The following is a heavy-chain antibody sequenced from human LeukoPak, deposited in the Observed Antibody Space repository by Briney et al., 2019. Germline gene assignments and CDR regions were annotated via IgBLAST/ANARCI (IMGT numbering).Heavy chain of an antibody. J-gene: IGHJ4*02. CDR3: AKDRYCSSTSCYAGFGY. Sequence: GGSLRLSCAASGFTFDDYAMHWVRQAPGKGLEWVSGISWNSGSIGYADSVKGRFTISRDNAKNSLYLQMDSLRAEDTALYYCAKDRYCSSTSCYAGFGYWGQGTLVTVSS. CDR2: ISWNSGSI. CDR1: GFTFDDYA. V-gene: IGHV3-9*01. D-gene: IGHD2-2*01.